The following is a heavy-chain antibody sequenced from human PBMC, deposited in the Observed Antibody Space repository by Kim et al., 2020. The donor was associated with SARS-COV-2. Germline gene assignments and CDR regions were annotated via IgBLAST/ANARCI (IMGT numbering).Heavy chain of an antibody. J-gene: IGHJ4*02. CDR1: GGSISSGGYY. D-gene: IGHD3-22*01. Sequence: SETLSLTCTVSGGSISSGGYYWSWIRQHPGKGLEWIGYIYYSGSTYYNPSLKSRVTISVDTSKNQFSLKLSSVTAADTAVYYCARVLRGGVDDSSGYYYEYPDYWGQGTLVTVSS. CDR3: ARVLRGGVDDSSGYYYEYPDY. CDR2: IYYSGST. V-gene: IGHV4-31*03.